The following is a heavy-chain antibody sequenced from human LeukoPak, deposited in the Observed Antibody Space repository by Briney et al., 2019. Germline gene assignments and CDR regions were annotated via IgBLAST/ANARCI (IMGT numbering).Heavy chain of an antibody. Sequence: ASVKVSCQPSGYTFTGYYMHWVRQAPGQGLEWMGWINPNSGGTNYAQKFQGRVTMTRDTSISTAYMDLSRLRSDDTAVYYCARGPNYYDSGGYYSYYYYMDVWGKGTTVTVSS. D-gene: IGHD3-22*01. CDR2: INPNSGGT. CDR3: ARGPNYYDSGGYYSYYYYMDV. V-gene: IGHV1-2*02. CDR1: GYTFTGYY. J-gene: IGHJ6*03.